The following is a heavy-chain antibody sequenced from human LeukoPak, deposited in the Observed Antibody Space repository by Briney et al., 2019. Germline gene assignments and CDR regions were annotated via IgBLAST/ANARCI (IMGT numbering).Heavy chain of an antibody. Sequence: ASVKVSCKASGYTFTSYDINWVRQATGQGLEWMGWMNPNSGNTGYAQKFQGRVTMTRNTSISTAYMELSSLRSEDTAVYYCARGVAARPGYYYYYYMDVWGKGTTVTVS. CDR2: MNPNSGNT. CDR3: ARGVAARPGYYYYYYMDV. CDR1: GYTFTSYD. V-gene: IGHV1-8*01. D-gene: IGHD6-6*01. J-gene: IGHJ6*03.